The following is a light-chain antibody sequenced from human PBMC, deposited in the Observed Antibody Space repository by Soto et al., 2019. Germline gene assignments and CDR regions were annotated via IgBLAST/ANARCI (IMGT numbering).Light chain of an antibody. J-gene: IGKJ1*01. CDR2: GAS. CDR3: QQYGSSGT. CDR1: QSVSNNY. Sequence: EIVLTQSPGTLSLSPGERATLSCRASQSVSNNYLAWYQQKPGQAPRLLIYGASNRATGIPDRFSGSGSGTDFTLTISRLESEYFAVYYCQQYGSSGTFGQGTKVEIK. V-gene: IGKV3-20*01.